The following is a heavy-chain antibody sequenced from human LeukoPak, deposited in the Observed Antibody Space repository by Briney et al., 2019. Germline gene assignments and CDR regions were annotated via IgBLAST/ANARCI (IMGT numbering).Heavy chain of an antibody. J-gene: IGHJ6*03. CDR1: GGSISSYY. CDR2: IYASGST. V-gene: IGHV4-4*07. CDR3: GRDALVGYFSYYYMDV. Sequence: SETLSLTCTVSGGSISSYYWSWIRQPAGKGLEWLGRIYASGSTDYNPSLKSRVTLSVDTSKNQFSLKLSSVTAADTAVYYCGRDALVGYFSYYYMDVWGKGTTVTVSS. D-gene: IGHD2-15*01.